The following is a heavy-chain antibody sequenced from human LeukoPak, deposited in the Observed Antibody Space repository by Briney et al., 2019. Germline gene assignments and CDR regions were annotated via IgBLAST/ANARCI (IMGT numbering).Heavy chain of an antibody. Sequence: SETLSLTCTVSGDSIISNIYWWDWVRPPPGKGLEWIGATFYTGRTFYSPSLKSRVTISVDTSKNQFSLDLSSATAADTAVYYCARRRHNFDFYDVWGQGTRVTVSS. V-gene: IGHV4-39*01. D-gene: IGHD3/OR15-3a*01. CDR2: TFYTGRT. J-gene: IGHJ3*01. CDR3: ARRRHNFDFYDV. CDR1: GDSIISNIYW.